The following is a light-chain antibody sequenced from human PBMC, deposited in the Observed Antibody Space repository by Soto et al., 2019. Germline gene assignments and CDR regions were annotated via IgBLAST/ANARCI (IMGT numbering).Light chain of an antibody. CDR2: DAS. Sequence: EILLTQSPATLSLSPGETATLSFRASQSVSSYLAWYQQKPGQAPRLLIYDASNRATGIPARSSGSGSGTGFTLTISSLEPEDFAVYYCQQRSNWPWTFGQGTKVDIK. V-gene: IGKV3-11*01. J-gene: IGKJ1*01. CDR1: QSVSSY. CDR3: QQRSNWPWT.